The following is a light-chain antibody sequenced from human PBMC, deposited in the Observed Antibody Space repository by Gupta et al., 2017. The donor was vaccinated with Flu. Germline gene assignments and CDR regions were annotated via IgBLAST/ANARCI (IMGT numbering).Light chain of an antibody. V-gene: IGLV1-44*01. CDR1: SSNIGIDY. CDR3: DVWDDSLDGRV. CDR2: SNS. J-gene: IGLJ3*02. Sequence: SSNIGIDYENWYQQVPGTAPKLLIYSNSQRPSGVPDRFSGSKSSTSASPAISGLQSDDEADYYCDVWDDSLDGRVFGGGTKVTVL.